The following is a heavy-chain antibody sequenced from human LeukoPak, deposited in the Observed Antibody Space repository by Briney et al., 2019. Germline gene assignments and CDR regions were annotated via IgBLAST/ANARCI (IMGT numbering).Heavy chain of an antibody. CDR3: ARDPNGDYVGAFDF. CDR1: GFTFSKYA. CDR2: IRGSGGDT. Sequence: PGGSLRLSCAGSGFTFSKYAMMWVRQAPGKGLEWVSAIRGSGGDTEYADSVRGRFTISRDNSKNALYLQMNTLRAEDTAVYYCARDPNGDYVGAFDFLGRGTMVTVS. D-gene: IGHD4-17*01. V-gene: IGHV3-23*01. J-gene: IGHJ3*01.